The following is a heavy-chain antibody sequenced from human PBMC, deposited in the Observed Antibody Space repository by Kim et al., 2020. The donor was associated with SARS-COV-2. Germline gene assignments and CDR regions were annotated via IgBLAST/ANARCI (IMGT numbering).Heavy chain of an antibody. J-gene: IGHJ5*02. V-gene: IGHV1-2*02. CDR1: GYTFTGYY. CDR2: INPNSGGT. D-gene: IGHD3-3*01. Sequence: ASVKVSCKASGYTFTGYYMHWVRQAPGQGLEWMGWINPNSGGTNYAQKFQGRVTMTRDTSISTAYMELSRLRSDDTAVYYCARSRRFGVVIQNWFDPWGQGTLVTVSS. CDR3: ARSRRFGVVIQNWFDP.